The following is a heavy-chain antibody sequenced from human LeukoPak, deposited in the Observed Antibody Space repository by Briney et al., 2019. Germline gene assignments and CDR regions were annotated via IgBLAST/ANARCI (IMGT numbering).Heavy chain of an antibody. D-gene: IGHD2-2*01. CDR1: GYTFTSYG. J-gene: IGHJ6*02. CDR3: ARDGAIVVVPAAMPDYYYYGMDV. CDR2: ISAYNGKT. Sequence: ASVKVSCKASGYTFTSYGISWVRQAPGQGREWMGWISAYNGKTNYAQKLQGRVTMTTDTSTSTAYMELRSLRSDDTAVYYCARDGAIVVVPAAMPDYYYYGMDVWGQGTTVTVSS. V-gene: IGHV1-18*01.